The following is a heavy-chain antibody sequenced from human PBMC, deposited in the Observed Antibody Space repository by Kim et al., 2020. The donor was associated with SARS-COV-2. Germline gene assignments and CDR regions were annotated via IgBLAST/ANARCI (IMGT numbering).Heavy chain of an antibody. CDR2: KPEGSTD. V-gene: IGHV3-7*04. D-gene: IGHD3-16*01. Sequence: KPEGSTDYFVDSVKGRFTISRDTAKNSLYLQMNNLRAEDTAVYYCTTGGAYWGQGTLVTVSS. J-gene: IGHJ4*02. CDR3: TTGGAY.